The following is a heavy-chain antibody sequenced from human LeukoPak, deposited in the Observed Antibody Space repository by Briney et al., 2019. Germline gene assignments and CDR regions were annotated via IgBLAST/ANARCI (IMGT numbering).Heavy chain of an antibody. D-gene: IGHD4/OR15-4a*01. Sequence: SETLSLTCTVSGSSISTSNYYWGWIRQPPGKGLEWIGNIFYSGSTYYGPSIRSLVTISLDASRNQFSLKLNSVTAADTAVYYCTRVVRSAWASFDPWGQGTLVIVSS. CDR1: GSSISTSNYY. CDR3: TRVVRSAWASFDP. V-gene: IGHV4-39*07. J-gene: IGHJ5*02. CDR2: IFYSGST.